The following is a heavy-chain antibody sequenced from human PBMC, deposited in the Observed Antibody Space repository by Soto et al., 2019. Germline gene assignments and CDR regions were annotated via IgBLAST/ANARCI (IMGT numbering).Heavy chain of an antibody. J-gene: IGHJ4*01. CDR3: ARDLGVAHATHPLDY. CDR1: GFTLSTYS. CDR2: ITTSSSYR. D-gene: IGHD2-15*01. V-gene: IGHV3-21*01. Sequence: GGSLRLSCAGSGFTLSTYSMNWVRQAPGKGLEWVSDITTSSSYRFYADSVKGRFTISRDDAKNSLYLQMNSLRAEDTGIYYCARDLGVAHATHPLDYWGQGTLVTVSS.